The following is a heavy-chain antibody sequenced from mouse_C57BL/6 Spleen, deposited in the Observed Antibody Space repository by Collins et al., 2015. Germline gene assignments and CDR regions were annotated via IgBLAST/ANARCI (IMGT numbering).Heavy chain of an antibody. CDR3: ATGYYGSSHRMDY. Sequence: QVQLKQSGAELVRPGASVKLSCKASGYTFTDYYIKWVKQRPGQGPEWIARIYPGSGNTYYNEKFKGKATLTVDKSSSTAYMELRSLTSEDSAVYYCATGYYGSSHRMDYWGQGTSVTVSS. CDR1: GYTFTDYY. V-gene: IGHV1-76*01. CDR2: IYPGSGNT. J-gene: IGHJ4*01. D-gene: IGHD1-1*01.